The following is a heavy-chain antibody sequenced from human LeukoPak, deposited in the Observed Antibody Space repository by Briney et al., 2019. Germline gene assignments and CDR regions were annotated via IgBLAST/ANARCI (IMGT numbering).Heavy chain of an antibody. D-gene: IGHD7-27*01. CDR1: GFTFSSYS. V-gene: IGHV3-21*01. Sequence: GGSLKLSCAASGFTFSSYSMIWVRQAPGKGLEWVSSISISSSYLYYADSVKGRFTISRDNAKNSLYLQMNSLRAEDTAVYYCARDKNWGSGAFDIWGQGTMVTVSS. J-gene: IGHJ3*02. CDR3: ARDKNWGSGAFDI. CDR2: ISISSSYL.